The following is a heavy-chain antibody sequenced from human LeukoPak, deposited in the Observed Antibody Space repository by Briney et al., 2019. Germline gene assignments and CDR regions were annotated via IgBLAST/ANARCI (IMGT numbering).Heavy chain of an antibody. V-gene: IGHV3-21*01. CDR3: ARVSTVNLRYFYYYMDV. CDR2: ISSSSSYI. J-gene: IGHJ6*03. Sequence: GGSLRLSCAASGFTFSSYSMNWVRQAPGKGLEWVSSISSSSSYIYYADSVKGRFTISRDNAKNSLYLQMNSLRAEDTAVYYCARVSTVNLRYFYYYMDVWGKGTTVTVSS. CDR1: GFTFSSYS. D-gene: IGHD4-11*01.